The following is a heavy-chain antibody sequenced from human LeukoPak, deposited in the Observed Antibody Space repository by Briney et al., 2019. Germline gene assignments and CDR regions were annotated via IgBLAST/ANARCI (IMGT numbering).Heavy chain of an antibody. V-gene: IGHV3-30*18. CDR1: GFTFSSYG. J-gene: IGHJ3*02. CDR3: AKKNIDYGGYEGAFDI. CDR2: ISYDGSNK. Sequence: GRSLRLSCAASGFTFSSYGMHWVRQAPGKGLEWVAVISYDGSNKYYADSVKGRFTISRDNSKNTLYLQMNSLRAEDTAVYYCAKKNIDYGGYEGAFDIWGQGTMVTVSS. D-gene: IGHD4-17*01.